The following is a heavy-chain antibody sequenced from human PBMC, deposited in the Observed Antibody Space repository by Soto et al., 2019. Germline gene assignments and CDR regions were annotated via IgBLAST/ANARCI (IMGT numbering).Heavy chain of an antibody. D-gene: IGHD3-22*01. V-gene: IGHV4-61*01. CDR3: ARVRPPLADRRSVDI. J-gene: IGHJ3*02. CDR2: IYYSGST. CDR1: GGSVSSGSYY. Sequence: SETLSLTCTVSGGSVSSGSYYWSWIRQPPGKGLECIGYIYYSGSTNYNPSLKSRVTISVDTSKNQFSLKLSSVTAADTAVYYCARVRPPLADRRSVDIWGQGTMITVS.